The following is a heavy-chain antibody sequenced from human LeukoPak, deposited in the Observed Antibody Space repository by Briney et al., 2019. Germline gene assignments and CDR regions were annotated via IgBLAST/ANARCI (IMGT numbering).Heavy chain of an antibody. CDR3: ARDSSYYDSNSPPFDY. CDR2: ISWNSGSI. CDR1: GFTFDDYA. J-gene: IGHJ4*02. V-gene: IGHV3-9*01. Sequence: PGGSLRLSCAASGFTFDDYAMHWVRQAPGKGLEWVSGISWNSGSIGYADSVKGRFTISRDNAKNSLYLQMNSLRAEDTAVYYCARDSSYYDSNSPPFDYWGQGTLVTVSS. D-gene: IGHD3-22*01.